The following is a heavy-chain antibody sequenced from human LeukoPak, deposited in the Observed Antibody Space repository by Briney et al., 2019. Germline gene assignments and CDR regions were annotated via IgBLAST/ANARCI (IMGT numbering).Heavy chain of an antibody. CDR2: IYTSGST. Sequence: SETLSLTCTVSGGSISSGSYYWSWIRQPAGTGLEWIGRIYTSGSTNYNPSLKSRVTISVDTSKNQFSLKLSSVTAADTAVYYCALETGAYTVTTRGGYYYYYMDVWGKGTTVTISS. CDR1: GGSISSGSYY. J-gene: IGHJ6*03. CDR3: ALETGAYTVTTRGGYYYYYMDV. D-gene: IGHD4-17*01. V-gene: IGHV4-61*02.